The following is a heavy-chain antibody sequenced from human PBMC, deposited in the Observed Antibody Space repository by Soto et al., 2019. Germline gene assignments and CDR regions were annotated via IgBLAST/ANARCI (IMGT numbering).Heavy chain of an antibody. CDR3: AKRSYGLHFDY. CDR1: GFTFSSYA. D-gene: IGHD5-18*01. J-gene: IGHJ4*02. Sequence: EVQLLESGGGLVQPGGSLRLSCAASGFTFSSYAMSWVRQAPGKGLEWVSVISGSGGSTYYADSVKGRFTISRDNSKNALYLRRNSLRAEDTAVYYCAKRSYGLHFDYWGQGTLVTVSS. V-gene: IGHV3-23*01. CDR2: ISGSGGST.